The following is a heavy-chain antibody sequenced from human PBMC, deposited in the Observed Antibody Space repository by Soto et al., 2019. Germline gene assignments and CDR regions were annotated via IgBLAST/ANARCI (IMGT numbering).Heavy chain of an antibody. CDR1: GFTFTSYA. CDR2: ITSDGKT. V-gene: IGHV3-23*01. Sequence: EVQMLESGGRLVQPGGSLRLSCVASGFTFTSYAMTWVRQAPGKGLEWVSSITSDGKTYYADSVKGRFTISRDNPNNTLLLQMKSLRVEDTALYYCAKEIATIGMAWGQGTLVTVSS. CDR3: AKEIATIGMA. J-gene: IGHJ4*02. D-gene: IGHD6-13*01.